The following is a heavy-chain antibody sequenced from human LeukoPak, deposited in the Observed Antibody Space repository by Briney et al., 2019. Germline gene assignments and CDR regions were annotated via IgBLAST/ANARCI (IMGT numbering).Heavy chain of an antibody. D-gene: IGHD6-13*01. CDR1: GFTFRSYS. V-gene: IGHV3-21*01. J-gene: IGHJ5*02. Sequence: GGSLRLSCAASGFTFRSYSMNWVRQAPGKGLEWVSSISSSSSYIYYADSVKGRFTISRDNAKHSLYLQMNSLRAEDTAVHYCARSIGEDAAVLFGAWFDPWGQGTLVTVSS. CDR2: ISSSSSYI. CDR3: ARSIGEDAAVLFGAWFDP.